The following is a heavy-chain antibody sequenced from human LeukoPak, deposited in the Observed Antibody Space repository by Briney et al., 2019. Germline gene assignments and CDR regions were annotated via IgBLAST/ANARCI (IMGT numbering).Heavy chain of an antibody. CDR3: AKDFRSGGSCQDY. CDR1: GYTVTSYY. CDR2: LNPSGGSS. V-gene: IGHV1-46*01. D-gene: IGHD2-15*01. Sequence: ASVKVSCKASGYTVTSYYMHWVRQAPGQGLEWMAILNPSGGSSSYAQKFQGRATLTRATSTSTVYMELNSLRAEDTAVYYCAKDFRSGGSCQDYWGQGTLVTVSS. J-gene: IGHJ4*02.